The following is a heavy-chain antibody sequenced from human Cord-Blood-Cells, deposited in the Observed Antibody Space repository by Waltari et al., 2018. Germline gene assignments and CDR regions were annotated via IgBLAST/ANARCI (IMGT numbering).Heavy chain of an antibody. J-gene: IGHJ4*02. D-gene: IGHD4-4*01. Sequence: EVQLVESGGGLIQPGGSLRLSCAASGFTVSSNYMSWVRQAPGKGLEWVSVIYSGGSTYYADSVKGRLTISRDNSKNTLCLKMNSLRAEDTAVYDCARSTVGKEDYWGQGTLVTVSS. CDR2: IYSGGST. CDR3: ARSTVGKEDY. V-gene: IGHV3-53*01. CDR1: GFTVSSNY.